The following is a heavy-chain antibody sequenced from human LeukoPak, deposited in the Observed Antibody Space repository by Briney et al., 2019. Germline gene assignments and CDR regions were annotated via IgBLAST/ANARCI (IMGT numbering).Heavy chain of an antibody. J-gene: IGHJ4*02. CDR1: GGSISSHY. V-gene: IGHV4-59*11. CDR3: ARIKVEEMATITAYYFDY. Sequence: PSETLSLTCTVSGGSISSHYWGWIRQPPGKGLEWIGYIYYSGSTNYNPSLKSRVTISVDTSKNQFSLKLSSVTAADTAVYYCARIKVEEMATITAYYFDYWGQGTLVTVSS. D-gene: IGHD5-24*01. CDR2: IYYSGST.